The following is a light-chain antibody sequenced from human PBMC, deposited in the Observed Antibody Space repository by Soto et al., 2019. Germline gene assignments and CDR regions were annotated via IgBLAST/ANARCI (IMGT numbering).Light chain of an antibody. CDR3: KQYNDWPLT. CDR1: QSVSDY. J-gene: IGKJ4*01. CDR2: DAY. Sequence: ETVLTQSPASLSLSPGDRATLSCRAGQSVSDYVAWYQQKPGQSPRLLFFDAYSRATGVPARFSGGGSGTEFTLTIRSLQSADFAVYYCKQYNDWPLTFGGGTKVDIK. V-gene: IGKV3D-15*01.